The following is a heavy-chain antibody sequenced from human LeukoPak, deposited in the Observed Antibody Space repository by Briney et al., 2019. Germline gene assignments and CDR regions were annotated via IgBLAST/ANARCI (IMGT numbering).Heavy chain of an antibody. Sequence: ASVKVSCKASGYTFTSYAMNWVRQAPGQGLEWMGWINTNTENPTYAQGFTGRFVFSLDTSVSTAYLQISSLKAEDTAVYYCARESCSSTSCYSDAFDIWGQGTMVTVSS. V-gene: IGHV7-4-1*02. CDR1: GYTFTSYA. J-gene: IGHJ3*02. CDR3: ARESCSSTSCYSDAFDI. D-gene: IGHD2-2*01. CDR2: INTNTENP.